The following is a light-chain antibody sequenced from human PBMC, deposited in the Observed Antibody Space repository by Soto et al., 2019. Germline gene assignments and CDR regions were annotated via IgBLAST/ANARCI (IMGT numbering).Light chain of an antibody. CDR3: QQYNNWPRT. J-gene: IGKJ1*01. Sequence: EIVMTQSPATLSVSPGERATLSCRASQSVSSNLAWYQQKPGQAPGLLIYGASTRATGIPARFSGSGSGTEFTLTINSLQSEDFAVYYCQQYNNWPRTFGQGTKVDIK. CDR1: QSVSSN. CDR2: GAS. V-gene: IGKV3-15*01.